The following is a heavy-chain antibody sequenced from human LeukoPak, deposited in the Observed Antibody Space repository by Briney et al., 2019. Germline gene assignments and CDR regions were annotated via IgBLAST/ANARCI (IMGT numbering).Heavy chain of an antibody. D-gene: IGHD2-21*02. CDR1: GFSLTTYP. Sequence: GGSLRLSCSASGFSLTTYPMAWVRQAAGKGLEWVSVIGPDGGGIQYVDSVKGRFPISRDTSKDTLYLQMNSLRAEDTAVYYCAKYAPPSTLLTRFFDSWGQGTLVTVSS. J-gene: IGHJ4*02. V-gene: IGHV3-23*01. CDR3: AKYAPPSTLLTRFFDS. CDR2: IGPDGGGI.